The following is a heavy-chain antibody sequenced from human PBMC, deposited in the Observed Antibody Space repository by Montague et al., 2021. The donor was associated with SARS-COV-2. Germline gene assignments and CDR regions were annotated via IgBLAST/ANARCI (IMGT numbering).Heavy chain of an antibody. CDR3: AREVRYYYDSSGPGAFDI. CDR2: IYYSRST. Sequence: SETLSLTCTVSGGSISSYYWSWIRQPPGKGLEWIGYIYYSRSTNXNPSFKGRVTISVDTSKNQFSLKLSSVTAADTAVYYCAREVRYYYDSSGPGAFDIWGQGTMVTVSS. J-gene: IGHJ3*02. D-gene: IGHD3-22*01. CDR1: GGSISSYY. V-gene: IGHV4-59*01.